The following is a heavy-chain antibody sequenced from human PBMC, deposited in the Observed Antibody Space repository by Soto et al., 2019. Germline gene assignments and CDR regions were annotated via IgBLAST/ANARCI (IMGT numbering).Heavy chain of an antibody. CDR1: GYTFTGYY. CDR3: ARDNRYCSGGSCYLYYMDV. V-gene: IGHV1-2*04. Sequence: ASVKVSCKASGYTFTGYYMHWVRQAPGQGLEWMGWINPNSGGTNYAQKFQGWVTMTRDTSISTAYMELSRLRSDDTAVYYCARDNRYCSGGSCYLYYMDVWGKGTTVTVSS. J-gene: IGHJ6*03. D-gene: IGHD2-15*01. CDR2: INPNSGGT.